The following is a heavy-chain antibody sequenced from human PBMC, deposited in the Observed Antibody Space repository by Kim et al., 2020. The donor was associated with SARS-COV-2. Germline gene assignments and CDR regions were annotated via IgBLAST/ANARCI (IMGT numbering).Heavy chain of an antibody. CDR3: ARDYYDSSGYQSHFDY. CDR1: GYTFTGYY. CDR2: INPNSGGT. Sequence: ASVKVSCKASGYTFTGYYMHWVRQAPGQGLEWMGWINPNSGGTNYAQKFQGRVTMTRDTSISTAYMELSRLRSDDTAVYYCARDYYDSSGYQSHFDYWGQGTLVTVSS. D-gene: IGHD3-22*01. V-gene: IGHV1-2*02. J-gene: IGHJ4*02.